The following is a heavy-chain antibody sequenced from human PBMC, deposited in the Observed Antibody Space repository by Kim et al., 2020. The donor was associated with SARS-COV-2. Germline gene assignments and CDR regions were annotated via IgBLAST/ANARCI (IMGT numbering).Heavy chain of an antibody. D-gene: IGHD3-16*01. CDR3: AKRGGGDYFDF. V-gene: IGHV3-23*01. Sequence: GGSLRLSCTASGFTFSSSGVNWVRQAPGKGLEWVSTIGASAGRYYADSVKGRFTISRDNSKNTMYLQMNSLRAEDTAVYYCAKRGGGDYFDFWGQGTLVTVSS. CDR2: IGASAGR. J-gene: IGHJ4*02. CDR1: GFTFSSSG.